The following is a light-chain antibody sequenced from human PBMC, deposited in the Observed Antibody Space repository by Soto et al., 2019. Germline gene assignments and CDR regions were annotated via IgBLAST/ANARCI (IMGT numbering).Light chain of an antibody. Sequence: DIVLTQSPATLSLSPGERATLSCRASQSVSSYLAWYQQKPGQAPRLLIYDASNRATGIPARFSGSGSGTDLTLTISSLEPEDFAAYYCQQRSTWPRLTFGGGTKVEIK. J-gene: IGKJ4*01. CDR1: QSVSSY. CDR2: DAS. CDR3: QQRSTWPRLT. V-gene: IGKV3-11*01.